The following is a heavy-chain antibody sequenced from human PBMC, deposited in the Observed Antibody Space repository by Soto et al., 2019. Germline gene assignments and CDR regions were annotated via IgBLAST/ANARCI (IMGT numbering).Heavy chain of an antibody. V-gene: IGHV3-23*01. Sequence: GGSLRLSCAASGFTFNSYAMSWVRQAPGKGLEWVSAITGSGGSTSYADSVKGRFTISRDNSKNTLYLQMNSLRAEDTAVYYCAKDDNSGWYTSFDHWGQGTLVTVSS. CDR1: GFTFNSYA. CDR3: AKDDNSGWYTSFDH. D-gene: IGHD6-19*01. J-gene: IGHJ4*02. CDR2: ITGSGGST.